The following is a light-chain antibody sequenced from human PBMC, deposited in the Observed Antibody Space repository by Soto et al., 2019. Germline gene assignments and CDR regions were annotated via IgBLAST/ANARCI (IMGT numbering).Light chain of an antibody. CDR1: SSNIGALYD. Sequence: QSVLTQPPSVSGAPGQRVTISCTGSSSNIGALYDVHWYQQLPGTAPKLLIYGNTNRPSGVPDRFSGSKSGTSASLAITGLQAEDEADYYCQSYDSSLSAVVFGGGTKLTVL. V-gene: IGLV1-40*01. J-gene: IGLJ1*01. CDR3: QSYDSSLSAVV. CDR2: GNT.